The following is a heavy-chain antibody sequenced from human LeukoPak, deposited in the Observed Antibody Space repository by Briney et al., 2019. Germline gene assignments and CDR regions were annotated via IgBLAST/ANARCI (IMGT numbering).Heavy chain of an antibody. J-gene: IGHJ4*02. D-gene: IGHD6-19*01. V-gene: IGHV4-59*05. CDR1: GGSSSSYY. CDR2: IYYSGST. Sequence: SETLSLTCTVSGGSSSSYYWSWIRQPPGKGLEWIGSIYYSGSTYYNPSLKSRVTISVDTSKNQFSLKLSSVTAADTAVYYCARHHGGGWYGSVYFDYWGQGTLVTVSS. CDR3: ARHHGGGWYGSVYFDY.